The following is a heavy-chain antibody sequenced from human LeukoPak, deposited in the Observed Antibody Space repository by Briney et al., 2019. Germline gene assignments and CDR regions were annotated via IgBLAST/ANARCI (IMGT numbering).Heavy chain of an antibody. CDR1: GGTFSSYA. CDR3: ARAPLRYFDWPLGNDFDY. V-gene: IGHV1-69*05. Sequence: SVKVSCKASGGTFSSYAISWVRQAPGQGLEWMGGIIPIFGTANYAQKFQGRVTMTRNTSISTAYMELSSLRSEDTAVYYCARAPLRYFDWPLGNDFDYWGQGTLVTVSS. J-gene: IGHJ4*02. CDR2: IIPIFGTA. D-gene: IGHD3-9*01.